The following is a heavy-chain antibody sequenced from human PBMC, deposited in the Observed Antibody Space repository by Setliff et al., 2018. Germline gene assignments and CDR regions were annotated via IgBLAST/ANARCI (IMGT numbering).Heavy chain of an antibody. CDR2: INAYNGDT. Sequence: ASVKVSCKASGYTFTNYGISWVRQAPGQGLEWMAYINAYNGDTYYAENLQVRVTVSTDTSTTTAYMELRNLRSDDTAVYYCARDADNYDTSENPIFDYWGQGTLVTVSS. CDR3: ARDADNYDTSENPIFDY. D-gene: IGHD3-22*01. J-gene: IGHJ4*02. CDR1: GYTFTNYG. V-gene: IGHV1-18*01.